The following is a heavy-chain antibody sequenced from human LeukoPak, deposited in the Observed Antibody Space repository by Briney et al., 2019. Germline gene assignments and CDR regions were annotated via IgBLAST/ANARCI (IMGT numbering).Heavy chain of an antibody. CDR1: GGSISSYY. CDR3: ARGSYCSSTSCYTGRNWFDP. D-gene: IGHD2-2*02. CDR2: IYYSGST. V-gene: IGHV4-59*01. J-gene: IGHJ5*02. Sequence: SETLSLTCTVSGGSISSYYWSWIRQPPGKGLEWIGYIYYSGSTNYSPSLKSRVTISVDTSKNQFSLKLSSVTAADTAVYYCARGSYCSSTSCYTGRNWFDPWGQGTLVTVSS.